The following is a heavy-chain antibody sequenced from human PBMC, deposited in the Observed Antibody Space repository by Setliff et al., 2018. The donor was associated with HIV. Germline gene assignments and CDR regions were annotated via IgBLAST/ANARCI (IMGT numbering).Heavy chain of an antibody. J-gene: IGHJ6*03. CDR1: GGTFSSYA. Sequence: SVKVSCKASGGTFSSYAISWVRLAPGQGLEWMGGIIPIFGTADYAQKVQGRVTITADESTSTAYMELSSLRSEDTAVYYCARDPRIAVARDYYYYYMDVWGKGTTVTVSS. CDR3: ARDPRIAVARDYYYYYMDV. CDR2: IIPIFGTA. D-gene: IGHD6-19*01. V-gene: IGHV1-69*13.